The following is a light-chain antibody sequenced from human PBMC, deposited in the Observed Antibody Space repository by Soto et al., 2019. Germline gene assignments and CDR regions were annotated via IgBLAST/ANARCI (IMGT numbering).Light chain of an antibody. V-gene: IGKV3-15*01. J-gene: IGKJ1*01. Sequence: EIVMTQSPATLSVSPGERVTLSCRASEGVGLKLAWYQLKPGLPPRLLFYDASTRATGLPARFSGSGAGTEFTLSISSLQSEDFATYYWQHYSDSPTFGQGTKVEIK. CDR1: EGVGLK. CDR2: DAS. CDR3: QHYSDSPT.